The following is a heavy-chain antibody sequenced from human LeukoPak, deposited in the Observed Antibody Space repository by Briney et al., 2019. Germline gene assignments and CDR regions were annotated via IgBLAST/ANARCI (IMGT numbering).Heavy chain of an antibody. CDR3: AKDPDY. CDR1: GFTVSNTY. V-gene: IGHV3-53*01. Sequence: PGGSLRLSCAASGFTVSNTYMSWVRQAPGKGLEWVSLIYSGDGTYSADSVKGRFTISRDISKNTLYLQMNSLRAEDTAVYYCAKDPDYWGQGTLVTVSS. CDR2: IYSGDGT. J-gene: IGHJ4*02.